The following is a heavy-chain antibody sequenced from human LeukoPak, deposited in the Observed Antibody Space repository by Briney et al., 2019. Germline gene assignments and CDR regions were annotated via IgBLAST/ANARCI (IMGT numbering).Heavy chain of an antibody. CDR3: ARATRITMVRGVIIQGGPDY. V-gene: IGHV3-21*01. CDR1: GFTFSSYS. D-gene: IGHD3-10*01. CDR2: ISSSSYI. J-gene: IGHJ4*02. Sequence: GGSLRLSCAASGFTFSSYSMNWVRQAPGKGLEWVSSISSSSYIYYADSVKGRFTISRDNAKNSLYLQMNSLRAEDTAVYYCARATRITMVRGVIIQGGPDYWGQGTLVTVSS.